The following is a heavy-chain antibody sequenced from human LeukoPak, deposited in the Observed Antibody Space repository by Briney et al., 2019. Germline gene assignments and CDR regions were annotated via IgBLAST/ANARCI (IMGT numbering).Heavy chain of an antibody. V-gene: IGHV5-51*01. D-gene: IGHD6-13*01. J-gene: IGHJ4*02. CDR2: IYPGDSDP. CDR3: VRHGLGSSWFGFDY. CDR1: GYTFTTYW. Sequence: RLRESLKISCKGSGYTFTTYWIGWVRQMPGKGLEWMGIIYPGDSDPRYSPSFQGQVTISADTSISTAYLQWSSLKASDSAMYYCVRHGLGSSWFGFDYWGQGTLVTVSS.